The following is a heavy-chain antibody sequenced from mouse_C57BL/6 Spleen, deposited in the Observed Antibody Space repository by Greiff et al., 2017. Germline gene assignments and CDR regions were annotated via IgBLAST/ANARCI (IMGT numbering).Heavy chain of an antibody. D-gene: IGHD1-1*01. CDR3: ARSNYYGRSYGFAD. V-gene: IGHV1-80*01. J-gene: IGHJ3*01. Sequence: VKLQESGAELVKPGASVKISCKASGYAFSSYWMNWVKQRPGKGLEWIGQIYPGDGDTNYNGKFKGKATLTADKSSSTAYMQLSSLTSEDSAVYFCARSNYYGRSYGFADWGQGTLVTVSA. CDR2: IYPGDGDT. CDR1: GYAFSSYW.